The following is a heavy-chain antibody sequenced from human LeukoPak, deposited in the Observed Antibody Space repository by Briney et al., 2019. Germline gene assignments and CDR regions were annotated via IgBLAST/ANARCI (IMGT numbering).Heavy chain of an antibody. CDR3: ARSTDGRWLQLRGGYFDY. CDR2: INHSGST. J-gene: IGHJ4*02. D-gene: IGHD5-24*01. V-gene: IGHV4-34*01. Sequence: SETLSLTCAVYGGSFSGYYWSWIRQPPGKGLEWIGEINHSGSTNYNPSLKSRVTISVDTSKNQFSLKLSSVTAADTAVYYWARSTDGRWLQLRGGYFDYWGQGTLVTVSS. CDR1: GGSFSGYY.